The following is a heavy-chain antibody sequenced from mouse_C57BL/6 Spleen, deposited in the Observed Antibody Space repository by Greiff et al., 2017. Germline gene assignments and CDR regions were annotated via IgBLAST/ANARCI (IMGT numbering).Heavy chain of an antibody. CDR3: ARENYYGSSPYYFDY. CDR2: IYPGDGDT. D-gene: IGHD1-1*01. CDR1: GYAFSSSW. J-gene: IGHJ2*01. V-gene: IGHV1-82*01. Sequence: VKLLESGPELVKPGASVKISCKASGYAFSSSWMNWVKQRPGKGLEWIGRIYPGDGDTNYNGKFKGKATLTADKSSSTAYMQLSSLTSEDSAVYFCARENYYGSSPYYFDYWGQGTTLTVSS.